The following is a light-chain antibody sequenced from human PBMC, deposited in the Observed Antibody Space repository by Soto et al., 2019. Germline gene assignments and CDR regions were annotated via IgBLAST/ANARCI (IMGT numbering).Light chain of an antibody. CDR3: QQYTGPPTT. CDR1: QSVKSS. V-gene: IGKV3-20*01. CDR2: GAS. Sequence: MTQSPPTLSVTPGERATLSCRASQSVKSSLAWYQQKPGQAPRLLIYGASSRATGIPDRFSGSGSGTDFTLTISRLEPEDFAVYFCQQYTGPPTTFAQRARLEI. J-gene: IGKJ5*01.